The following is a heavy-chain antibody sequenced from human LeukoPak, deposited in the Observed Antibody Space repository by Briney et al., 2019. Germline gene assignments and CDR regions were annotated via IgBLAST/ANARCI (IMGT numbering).Heavy chain of an antibody. Sequence: PGGSLRLSCAASGFTFSSYSMNWVRQAPGKGLEWVSSISSSSSYIYYADSVKGRFTISRDNVKNSLYLQMNSLRAEDTAVYYCARVGYGDYYFDYRGQGTLVTVSS. CDR2: ISSSSSYI. CDR3: ARVGYGDYYFDY. D-gene: IGHD4-17*01. V-gene: IGHV3-21*01. CDR1: GFTFSSYS. J-gene: IGHJ4*02.